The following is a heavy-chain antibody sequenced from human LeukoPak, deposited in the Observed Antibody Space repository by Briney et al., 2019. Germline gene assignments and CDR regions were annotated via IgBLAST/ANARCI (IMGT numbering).Heavy chain of an antibody. CDR3: AREKCSGGSCHFDP. J-gene: IGHJ5*02. D-gene: IGHD2-15*01. CDR1: GGTFSSYA. Sequence: ASVKVSCKASGGTFSSYAISWVRQAPGQGLEWMGIINPSGGSTSYAQKFQGRVTMTRDMSTSTVYMELSSLRSEDTAVYYCAREKCSGGSCHFDPWGQGTLVTVSS. V-gene: IGHV1-46*01. CDR2: INPSGGST.